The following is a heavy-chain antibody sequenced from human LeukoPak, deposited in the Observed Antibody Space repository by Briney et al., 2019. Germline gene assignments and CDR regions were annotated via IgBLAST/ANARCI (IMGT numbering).Heavy chain of an antibody. V-gene: IGHV3-21*01. CDR2: ISSSGTYI. CDR1: GLTFNTYN. Sequence: GGSLSLSCALSGLTFNTYNEMWLRHATGGGGEGVSYISSSGTYIYYADSLEGRFTISRDNIKNSLYLKMNSLRAEDTAVYYCARDSYYYDSSGNKAFYAWGQGTRVTVSS. D-gene: IGHD3-22*01. CDR3: ARDSYYYDSSGNKAFYA. J-gene: IGHJ3*01.